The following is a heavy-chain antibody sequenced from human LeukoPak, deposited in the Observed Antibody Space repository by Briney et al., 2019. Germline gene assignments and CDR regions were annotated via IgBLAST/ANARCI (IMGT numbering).Heavy chain of an antibody. CDR3: AKDRTVGVSYRYFDL. J-gene: IGHJ2*01. CDR1: GFTFTSYW. V-gene: IGHV3-23*01. Sequence: GGSLRLSCAVSGFTFTSYWMSWARQAPGKGLEWVSGISSSGSGDNTYYADSVKGRFTISRDSSKNTLFLHMNTLRAEDTAIYYCAKDRTVGVSYRYFDLWGRGTLVTVSS. CDR2: ISSSGSGDNT. D-gene: IGHD4-23*01.